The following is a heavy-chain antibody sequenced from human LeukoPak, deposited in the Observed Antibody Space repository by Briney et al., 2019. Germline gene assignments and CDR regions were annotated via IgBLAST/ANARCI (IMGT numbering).Heavy chain of an antibody. CDR3: ARGVESGSYFFDY. Sequence: SVKVSCKASGGTFSSYAISWVRQAPGQGLEWMGRIIPILGIANYAQKFQGRVTITADKSTSTAYMELSSLRSEDTAVYYCARGVESGSYFFDYWGQGTLVTVSS. CDR2: IIPILGIA. CDR1: GGTFSSYA. D-gene: IGHD1-26*01. J-gene: IGHJ4*02. V-gene: IGHV1-69*04.